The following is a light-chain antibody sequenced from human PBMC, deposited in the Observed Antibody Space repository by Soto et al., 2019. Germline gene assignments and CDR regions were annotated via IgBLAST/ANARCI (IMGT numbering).Light chain of an antibody. CDR2: NAS. CDR3: QQYGNSPWT. CDR1: QSVTSNY. V-gene: IGKV3-20*01. Sequence: EIVLTQSPGTLSLSPGERATLSCRASQSVTSNYLAWYQQKPGQAPRLLIYNASSRATGIPDRISGSGSGTDFTLTINRLESEDFAVYYCQQYGNSPWTFGRGTKVEIK. J-gene: IGKJ1*01.